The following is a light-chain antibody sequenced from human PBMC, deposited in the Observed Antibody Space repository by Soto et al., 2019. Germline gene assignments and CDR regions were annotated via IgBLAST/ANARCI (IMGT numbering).Light chain of an antibody. J-gene: IGKJ4*01. CDR2: AAS. V-gene: IGKV1-6*01. CDR1: QGIRND. Sequence: AIQMTQSPSSLSASVGDRVTITCRASQGIRNDLGWYQQKPGKAPKLLIYAASSLQSGVPSRFSGSGSGTDFTLTISSLQPEDFTTYYCLQDYNYSFTFGGGTKVEIK. CDR3: LQDYNYSFT.